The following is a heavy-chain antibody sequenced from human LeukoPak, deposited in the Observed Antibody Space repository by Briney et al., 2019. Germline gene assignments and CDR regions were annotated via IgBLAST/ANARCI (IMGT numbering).Heavy chain of an antibody. D-gene: IGHD3-10*01. Sequence: GGSLGLSCAASGFTFRNYVIHWVRQAPGKGLEWVAVTSSDLNVKLYADSVKGRFTISRDKSRSTPYLQMNSLRPEDTAIYYCAREGYYGSGSPPSLYFDYWGQGTLVTVSS. CDR1: GFTFRNYV. CDR2: TSSDLNVK. V-gene: IGHV3-30-3*01. CDR3: AREGYYGSGSPPSLYFDY. J-gene: IGHJ4*02.